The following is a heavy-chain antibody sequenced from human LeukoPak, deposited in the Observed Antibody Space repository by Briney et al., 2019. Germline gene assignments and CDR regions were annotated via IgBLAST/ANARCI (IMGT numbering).Heavy chain of an antibody. Sequence: SETLSLTCTVSGGSISSSSYYWGWIRQPPGKGLVWIGSIYYSGSTYYNPSLKSRVTISVDTSKNQFSLKLSSVTAADTAVYYCARQLASSWLGSYYYYGMDVWGQGTTVTVSS. D-gene: IGHD6-13*01. CDR3: ARQLASSWLGSYYYYGMDV. V-gene: IGHV4-39*01. CDR2: IYYSGST. J-gene: IGHJ6*02. CDR1: GGSISSSSYY.